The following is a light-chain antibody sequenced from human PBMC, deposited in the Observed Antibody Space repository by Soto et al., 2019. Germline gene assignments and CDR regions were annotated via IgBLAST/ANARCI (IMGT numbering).Light chain of an antibody. J-gene: IGLJ1*01. CDR3: SSYTSSSTYV. V-gene: IGLV2-14*01. Sequence: QSVLTQPASVSGSPGQSITISCTGTSSDVGGYNYVSWYQQHPGKAPKLMIYEVSTRPSGVSNRFSGSKSGNTASLTISGLQAEYEADYYCSSYTSSSTYVFGTGTKVTVL. CDR1: SSDVGGYNY. CDR2: EVS.